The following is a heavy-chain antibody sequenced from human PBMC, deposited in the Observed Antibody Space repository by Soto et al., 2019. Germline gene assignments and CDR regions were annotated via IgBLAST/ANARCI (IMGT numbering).Heavy chain of an antibody. CDR3: AGSYGSGYRAFDY. Sequence: QVQLVQSGAEVKRPGSSVKVSCKASGDTFNFYSINWVRQAPGLGLEWMGRVNPIVSMSNYAQKFQGRVTRTADKSTSTAYMERSSLRSEDTAIYYCAGSYGSGYRAFDYWGQGALVTVSS. V-gene: IGHV1-69*02. J-gene: IGHJ4*02. D-gene: IGHD3-10*01. CDR1: GDTFNFYS. CDR2: VNPIVSMS.